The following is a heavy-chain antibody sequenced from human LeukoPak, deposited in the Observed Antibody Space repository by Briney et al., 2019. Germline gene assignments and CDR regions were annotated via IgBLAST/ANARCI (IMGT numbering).Heavy chain of an antibody. Sequence: GGSLRLSCAASGLTFSSYAVSWVRQAPGKGLEWVSDISGSGDTSFYADSVKGRFTISRDNSKNTLYLQMNSLSAEDTAVYYCAKDFRGNAYFFDYWGQGTLVTVSS. CDR3: AKDFRGNAYFFDY. D-gene: IGHD4-23*01. V-gene: IGHV3-23*01. CDR1: GLTFSSYA. CDR2: ISGSGDTS. J-gene: IGHJ4*02.